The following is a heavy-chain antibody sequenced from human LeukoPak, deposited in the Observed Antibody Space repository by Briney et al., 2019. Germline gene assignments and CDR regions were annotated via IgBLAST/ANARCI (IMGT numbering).Heavy chain of an antibody. CDR2: IRYDGSNK. V-gene: IGHV3-30*02. CDR1: GFTFSSYG. D-gene: IGHD2-2*02. J-gene: IGHJ1*01. Sequence: PGGSLRLSCAASGFTFSSYGMHWVRQAPGKGLEWVAFIRYDGSNKYYADSVKGRFTISRDNSKNTLYLQMNSLRAEDTAVYYCAKSPGGYCSSTSCYTEYFQHWGQGILVTVSS. CDR3: AKSPGGYCSSTSCYTEYFQH.